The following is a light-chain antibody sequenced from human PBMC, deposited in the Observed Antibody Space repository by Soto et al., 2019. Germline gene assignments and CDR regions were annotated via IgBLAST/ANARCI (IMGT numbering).Light chain of an antibody. Sequence: EVVMTQSPATLSVSPGERATLSCRASESVSSNLAWYQQRPGQAPRLVIYGASTRATGIPARFSGGGSGTDFTLTISRLEPEDFAVYYCQQYDSSPITFGQGTRLEIK. CDR1: ESVSSN. V-gene: IGKV3-15*01. CDR2: GAS. CDR3: QQYDSSPIT. J-gene: IGKJ5*01.